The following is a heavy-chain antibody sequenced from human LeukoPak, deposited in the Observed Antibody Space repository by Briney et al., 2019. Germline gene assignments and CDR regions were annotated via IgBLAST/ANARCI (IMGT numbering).Heavy chain of an antibody. CDR2: MNPNSGNT. Sequence: ASVKVSCKASGYTFTSYDINWVRQATGQGLEWMGWMNPNSGNTGYAQKFQGRVTMTRNTSISTAYMELSSLRSEDTAVYYCARGSSLDYYDSSGRGGYWGQGTLVTVSS. CDR1: GYTFTSYD. V-gene: IGHV1-8*01. D-gene: IGHD3-22*01. CDR3: ARGSSLDYYDSSGRGGY. J-gene: IGHJ4*02.